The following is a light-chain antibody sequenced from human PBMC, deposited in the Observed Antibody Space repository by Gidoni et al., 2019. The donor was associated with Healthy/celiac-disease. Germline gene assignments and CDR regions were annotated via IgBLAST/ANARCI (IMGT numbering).Light chain of an antibody. Sequence: ETVLTQSPGTLSVSPGERATLSCRASQSVSSSYLDWYQQKPGQAPRRLIYGASSRATGIPDRFSGSGSGTDCTLTISRLEPEDFAVYYCQQCDSSPGTFGQGTKVEIK. CDR2: GAS. V-gene: IGKV3-20*01. CDR3: QQCDSSPGT. J-gene: IGKJ1*01. CDR1: QSVSSSY.